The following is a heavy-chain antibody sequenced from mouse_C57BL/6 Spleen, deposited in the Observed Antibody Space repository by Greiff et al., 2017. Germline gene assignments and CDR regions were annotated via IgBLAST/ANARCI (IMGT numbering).Heavy chain of an antibody. J-gene: IGHJ4*01. CDR2: IDPNSGGT. CDR1: GYTFTSYW. CDR3: ARGDGNYVDYAMDY. V-gene: IGHV1-72*01. Sequence: QQSCKASGYTFTSYWMHWVKQRPGRGLEWIGRIDPNSGGTKYNEKFKSKATLTVDKPSSTAYMQLSSLTSEDSAVYYCARGDGNYVDYAMDYWGQGTSVTVSS. D-gene: IGHD2-1*01.